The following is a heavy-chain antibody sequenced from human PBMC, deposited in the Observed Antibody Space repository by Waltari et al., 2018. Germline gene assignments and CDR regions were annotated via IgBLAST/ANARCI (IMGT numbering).Heavy chain of an antibody. D-gene: IGHD3-22*01. CDR2: INPNSGGT. CDR3: AREAYYYDSSVIWFDP. CDR1: GYTFTGYY. V-gene: IGHV1-2*06. Sequence: QVQLVQSGAEVKKPGASVKVSCKASGYTFTGYYMHWVRQAPGQGLEWMGRINPNSGGTNYAQKFQGRVTMTRDTSISTAYMELSRLRSDDTAVYYCAREAYYYDSSVIWFDPWGQGTLVTVSS. J-gene: IGHJ5*02.